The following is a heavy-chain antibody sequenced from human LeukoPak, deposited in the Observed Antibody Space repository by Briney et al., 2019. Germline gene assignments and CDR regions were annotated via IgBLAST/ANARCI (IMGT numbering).Heavy chain of an antibody. J-gene: IGHJ4*02. Sequence: SETLSLTCTVSGGSISSGGYYWSRIRQHPGKGLEWIGYIYYSGSTYYNPSLKSRATISVDTSKNQYSLKLSSVTAADTAVYYCARMLINSSGWYFDYWGQGTLVTVSS. V-gene: IGHV4-31*03. CDR1: GGSISSGGYY. CDR2: IYYSGST. CDR3: ARMLINSSGWYFDY. D-gene: IGHD6-19*01.